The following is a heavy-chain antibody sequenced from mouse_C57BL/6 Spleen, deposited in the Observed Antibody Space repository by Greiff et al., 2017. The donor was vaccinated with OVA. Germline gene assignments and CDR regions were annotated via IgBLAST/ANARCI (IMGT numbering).Heavy chain of an antibody. CDR3: ARVPYYYVIDY. Sequence: EVKLVESGGGLVKPGGSLKLSCAASGFTFSDYGMHWVRQAPEKGLEWVAYISSGSSTIYYADTVKGRFTISRDNAKNTLFLQMTSLMSEDTAMYYCARVPYYYVIDYWGQGTSGTFSS. J-gene: IGHJ4*01. CDR2: ISSGSSTI. V-gene: IGHV5-17*01. CDR1: GFTFSDYG.